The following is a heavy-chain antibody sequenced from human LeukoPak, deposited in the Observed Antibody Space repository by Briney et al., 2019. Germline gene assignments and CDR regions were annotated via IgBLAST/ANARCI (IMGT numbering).Heavy chain of an antibody. J-gene: IGHJ5*02. CDR1: GYTFTGYY. D-gene: IGHD2-21*02. V-gene: IGHV1-2*02. CDR3: ARTSHLCGGDCYSDWFDP. CDR2: INPNSGGT. Sequence: ASVKVSCKASGYTFTGYYMHWVRPAPGQGLEWMGWINPNSGGTNYAQKLQGRVTMTTDTSTSTAYMELRSLRSDDTAVYYCARTSHLCGGDCYSDWFDPWGQGTLVTVSS.